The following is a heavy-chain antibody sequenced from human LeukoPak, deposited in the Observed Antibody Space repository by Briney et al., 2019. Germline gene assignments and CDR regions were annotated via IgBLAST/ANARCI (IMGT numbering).Heavy chain of an antibody. CDR2: ISSSSSYT. J-gene: IGHJ6*02. Sequence: PGGSLRLSCATSGFTFSDYYMSWIRQAPGKGLEWVSYISSSSSYTNYAESVKGRFTISRDNAKNSQYLQMNSLRAEDTAEYYCARAQYRSSGNGMDVWGQGTTVTVSS. CDR1: GFTFSDYY. V-gene: IGHV3-11*05. D-gene: IGHD3-10*01. CDR3: ARAQYRSSGNGMDV.